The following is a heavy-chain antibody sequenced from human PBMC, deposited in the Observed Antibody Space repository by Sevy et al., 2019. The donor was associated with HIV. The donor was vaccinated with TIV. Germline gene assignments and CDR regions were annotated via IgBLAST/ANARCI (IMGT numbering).Heavy chain of an antibody. CDR3: ARGGYCSSTSSYGGYCTGGVCYRPIDY. J-gene: IGHJ4*02. D-gene: IGHD2-8*02. CDR2: IYYSGST. CDR1: GGSVSSGSYY. Sequence: SETLSLTCTVSGGSVSSGSYYWSWIRQPPGKGLEWIGYIYYSGSTNYNPSLKSRVTISVDTSKNQFSLKLSSVTAADTAVYYCARGGYCSSTSSYGGYCTGGVCYRPIDYWGQGTLVTVSS. V-gene: IGHV4-61*01.